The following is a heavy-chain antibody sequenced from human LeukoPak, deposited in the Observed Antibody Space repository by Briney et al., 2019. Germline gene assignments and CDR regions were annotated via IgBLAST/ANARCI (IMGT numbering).Heavy chain of an antibody. CDR2: ISSDNTTA. V-gene: IGHV3-48*04. Sequence: GGSLRLSCAASGFTFSSYAMSWVRQAPGKGLEWVSYISSDNTTAYYADSVKGRFTVSRDNAKDSLYLQMNSLRAEDTAVYYCARQGYCSRGSCYWSGWFDPWGQGTLVTVSS. D-gene: IGHD2-15*01. CDR1: GFTFSSYA. J-gene: IGHJ5*02. CDR3: ARQGYCSRGSCYWSGWFDP.